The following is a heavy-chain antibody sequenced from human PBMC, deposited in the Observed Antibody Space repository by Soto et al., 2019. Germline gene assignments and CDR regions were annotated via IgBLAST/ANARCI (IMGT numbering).Heavy chain of an antibody. D-gene: IGHD2-15*01. CDR1: GFTFNNAW. J-gene: IGHJ4*02. Sequence: PGGSLRLSCAASGFTFNNAWMNWVRQAPGKGLEWVGRIMSKTDGETTDYAAPVKGRFTISRDDSKNTLYLQMNSLKTEDTGVYYCATGGIEVVLTARVGNYWGQGTLVTVSS. CDR2: IMSKTDGETT. CDR3: ATGGIEVVLTARVGNY. V-gene: IGHV3-15*07.